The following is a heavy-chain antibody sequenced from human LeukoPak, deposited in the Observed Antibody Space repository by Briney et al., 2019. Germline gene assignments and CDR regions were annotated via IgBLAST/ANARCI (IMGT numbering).Heavy chain of an antibody. D-gene: IGHD4/OR15-4a*01. V-gene: IGHV1-24*01. CDR3: ATSGLSTIPGWSYYMDV. CDR1: GYTLTELS. CDR2: FDPEDGET. J-gene: IGHJ6*03. Sequence: ASVKVSCKVSGYTLTELSMHWVRQAPGKGLEWMGGFDPEDGETIYAQKFQGRVTMTEDTSTDTAYMELSSLRSEDTAVYYCATSGLSTIPGWSYYMDVWGKGTTVTVSS.